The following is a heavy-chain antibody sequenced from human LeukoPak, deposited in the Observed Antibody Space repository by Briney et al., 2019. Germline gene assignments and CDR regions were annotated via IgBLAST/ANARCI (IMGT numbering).Heavy chain of an antibody. D-gene: IGHD4-17*01. CDR3: IVFGDSNH. CDR2: VNSDGTTR. CDR1: GFTFKDYW. Sequence: GGSLRLSCVASGFTFKDYWMHWVRQAPGRGLMWVSRVNSDGTTRNYADSVKGRFTISRDTSKNTLYLQINSLRVEDTAVYYCIVFGDSNHWGQGTLVTVSS. V-gene: IGHV3-74*01. J-gene: IGHJ5*02.